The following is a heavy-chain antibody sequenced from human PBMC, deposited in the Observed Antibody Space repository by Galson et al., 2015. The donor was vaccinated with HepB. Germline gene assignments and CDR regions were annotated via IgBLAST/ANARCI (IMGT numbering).Heavy chain of an antibody. J-gene: IGHJ6*03. Sequence: CAISGDSVSSNSAAWNWIRQSPSRGLEWLGRTYYRSKWYNDYGVSVKSRITINPDTSKNQFSLQLNSVTPEDTAVYYCARVVRGEDCGGDCQNYYYYYMDVWGKGTTVTVSS. CDR1: GDSVSSNSAA. CDR3: ARVVRGEDCGGDCQNYYYYYMDV. D-gene: IGHD2-21*01. CDR2: TYYRSKWYN. V-gene: IGHV6-1*01.